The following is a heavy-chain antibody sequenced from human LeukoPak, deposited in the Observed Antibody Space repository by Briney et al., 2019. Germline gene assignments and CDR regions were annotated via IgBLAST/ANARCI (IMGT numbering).Heavy chain of an antibody. J-gene: IGHJ4*02. CDR1: GFTFSNYW. CDR2: IKEDGSEK. CDR3: ARTTYGQIADY. D-gene: IGHD2/OR15-2a*01. Sequence: GGSLRLSCAASGFTFSNYWMTWVRQAPGKGLEWVANIKEDGSEKYYVDSGKGRFTMSRDNAKYSLYLQMNSLRAEDTAVYYCARTTYGQIADYWGQGTLVTVSS. V-gene: IGHV3-7*03.